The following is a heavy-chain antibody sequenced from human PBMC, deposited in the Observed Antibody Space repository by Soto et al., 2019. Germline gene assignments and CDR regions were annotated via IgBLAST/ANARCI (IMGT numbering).Heavy chain of an antibody. D-gene: IGHD2-15*01. V-gene: IGHV3-23*01. J-gene: IGHJ4*02. Sequence: EVQLLESGGGLVQPGGSLRLSCAASGFTFSSYAMSWVRQAPGKGLEWVSAISGSGGSTYYADSVKGRFTISRDNSKNTRYLQMNSLRAEDTAVYYCAKDQASSLRPHGFDYWGQGTLVTVSS. CDR1: GFTFSSYA. CDR2: ISGSGGST. CDR3: AKDQASSLRPHGFDY.